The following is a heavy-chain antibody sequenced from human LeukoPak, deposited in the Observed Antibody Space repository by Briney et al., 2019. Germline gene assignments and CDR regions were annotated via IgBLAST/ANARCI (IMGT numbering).Heavy chain of an antibody. V-gene: IGHV3-23*01. CDR1: GFAFSSHG. D-gene: IGHD6-19*01. Sequence: GGSLRLSCAASGFAFSSHGMNWVRQAPGKGLEWVSGISPSGDILYYVDSVKGQFTISRDNSKNTVYLQMNSLRAEDTAVYYCAKDTAVGGSPYYFEYWGQGTLVTVSS. CDR3: AKDTAVGGSPYYFEY. J-gene: IGHJ4*02. CDR2: ISPSGDIL.